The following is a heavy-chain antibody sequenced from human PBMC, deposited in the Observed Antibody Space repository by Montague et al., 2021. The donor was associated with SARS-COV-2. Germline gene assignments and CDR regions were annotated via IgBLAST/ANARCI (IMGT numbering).Heavy chain of an antibody. V-gene: IGHV6-1*01. D-gene: IGHD1-26*01. J-gene: IGHJ4*02. CDR1: GDSVSSNSAT. CDR3: ARERWAVGVSFDY. CDR2: TYYRSRWCN. Sequence: CAISGDSVSSNSATWHWIRQSPSRGLEWLGRTYYRSRWCNDYAVSVRSRIIINPDTSTNQFSLQLSSVTPEDTAVYFCARERWAVGVSFDYWGQGTLVTVSS.